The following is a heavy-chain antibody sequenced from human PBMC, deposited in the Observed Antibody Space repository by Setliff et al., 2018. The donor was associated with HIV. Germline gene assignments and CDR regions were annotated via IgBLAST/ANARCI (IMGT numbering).Heavy chain of an antibody. CDR2: INGGGTT. CDR3: AKAHWDPLSPDY. J-gene: IGHJ4*02. Sequence: GGSLRLSCAASGFTFSAYAMNWVRQAPGRGLEWVSAINGGGTTYYADSVKGRFTISRDNSKSIVYLQMNSLRDEDTAVYYCAKAHWDPLSPDYWGQGTLVTVSS. V-gene: IGHV3-23*01. D-gene: IGHD1-26*01. CDR1: GFTFSAYA.